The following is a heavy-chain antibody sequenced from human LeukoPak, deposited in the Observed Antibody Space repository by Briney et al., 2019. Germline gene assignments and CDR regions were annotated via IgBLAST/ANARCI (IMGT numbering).Heavy chain of an antibody. D-gene: IGHD3-22*01. J-gene: IGHJ3*02. CDR2: IYSGGST. CDR3: AREDYDREDVPNAFDI. Sequence: GGSLRLSCAASGFTVSSSYMSWVRQAPGKGLEWVSVIYSGGSTYYADSVKGRFTISRDNSKNTLYLQMNSLRAEDTAVYYCAREDYDREDVPNAFDIWGQGTMVTVSS. V-gene: IGHV3-53*01. CDR1: GFTVSSSY.